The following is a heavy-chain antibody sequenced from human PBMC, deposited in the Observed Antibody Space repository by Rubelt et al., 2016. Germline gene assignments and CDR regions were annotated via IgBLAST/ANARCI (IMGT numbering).Heavy chain of an antibody. CDR2: INHSGST. V-gene: IGHV4-34*01. J-gene: IGHJ4*02. Sequence: QVQLQEPGPGLVKPSETLSLTCAVYGGSFSGYYWRWIRQPPGKGLEWIGEINHSGSTNYNPSLKSRVTISVDTSKNQFSLKLSSVTAADTAVYYCARGKEGLGVTMMDYWGQGTLVTVSS. CDR3: ARGKEGLGVTMMDY. D-gene: IGHD3-22*01. CDR1: GGSFSGYY.